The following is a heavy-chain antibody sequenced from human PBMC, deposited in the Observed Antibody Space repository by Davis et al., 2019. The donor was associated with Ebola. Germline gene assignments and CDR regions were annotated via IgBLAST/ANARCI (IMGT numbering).Heavy chain of an antibody. CDR3: ARRVSYDAFDI. J-gene: IGHJ3*02. CDR1: GGTFSSYA. V-gene: IGHV1-18*01. D-gene: IGHD3-10*01. CDR2: ISAYNGNT. Sequence: ASVKVSCKASGGTFSSYAISWVRQAPGQGLEWMGWISAYNGNTNYAQKLQGRVTMTTDTSTSTAYMELSSLRSEDTAVYYCARRVSYDAFDIWGQGTMVTVSS.